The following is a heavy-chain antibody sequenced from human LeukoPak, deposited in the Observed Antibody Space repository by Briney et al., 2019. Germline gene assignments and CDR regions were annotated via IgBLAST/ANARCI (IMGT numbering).Heavy chain of an antibody. V-gene: IGHV1-8*02. CDR1: GYTFTGYY. CDR3: ATARSYGSGSYAFDY. Sequence: ASVKVSCKASGYTFTGYYMHWVRQAPGQGLEWMGWMNPNSGNTGYAQKFQGRVTMTRNTSISTAYMELSSLRSEDTAVYYCATARSYGSGSYAFDYWGQGTLVTVSS. CDR2: MNPNSGNT. D-gene: IGHD3-10*01. J-gene: IGHJ4*02.